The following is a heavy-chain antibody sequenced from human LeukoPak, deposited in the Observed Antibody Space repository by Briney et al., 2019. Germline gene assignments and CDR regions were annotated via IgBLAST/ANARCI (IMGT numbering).Heavy chain of an antibody. CDR1: GFTFSSYS. CDR3: ARDFWDSSGYYYYYYYMDV. CDR2: IRSSSSTI. V-gene: IGHV3-48*01. D-gene: IGHD3-22*01. Sequence: GGSLRLSCAASGFTFSSYSMNWVRQAPGKGLEGVSYIRSSSSTIYYADSVKGRFTISRDNAKNSLYLQMNSLRAEDTAVYYCARDFWDSSGYYYYYYYMDVWGKGTTVTVSS. J-gene: IGHJ6*03.